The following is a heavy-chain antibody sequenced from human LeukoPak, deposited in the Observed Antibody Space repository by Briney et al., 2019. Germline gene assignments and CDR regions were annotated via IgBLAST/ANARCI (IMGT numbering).Heavy chain of an antibody. D-gene: IGHD3-3*01. Sequence: SDTLSLTCTVSGGSISSYYWSWIRQPPGKGLESIGYINYSETTNYNPSLKRRVTISVDTSKNQFSLRLSSVPAADTAVYYCARGIFGMVINGFDIWGQGTMVTVSS. V-gene: IGHV4-59*07. CDR1: GGSISSYY. CDR2: INYSETT. J-gene: IGHJ3*02. CDR3: ARGIFGMVINGFDI.